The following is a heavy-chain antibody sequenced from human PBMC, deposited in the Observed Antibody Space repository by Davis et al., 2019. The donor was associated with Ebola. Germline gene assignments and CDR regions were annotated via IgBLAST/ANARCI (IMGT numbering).Heavy chain of an antibody. CDR1: GYTFTSYG. CDR2: IIPILGIA. D-gene: IGHD1-26*01. Sequence: AASVKVSCKASGYTFTSYGISWVRQAPGQGLEWMGRIIPILGIANYAQKFQGRVTMTRDTSTSTAYMELSGLRSEDTAVYYCTVGGIGGMGDYWGQGTLVTVSS. CDR3: TVGGIGGMGDY. V-gene: IGHV1-69*04. J-gene: IGHJ4*02.